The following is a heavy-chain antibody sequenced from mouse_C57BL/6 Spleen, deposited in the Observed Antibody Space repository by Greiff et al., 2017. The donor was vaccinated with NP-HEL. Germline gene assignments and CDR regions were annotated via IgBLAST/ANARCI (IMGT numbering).Heavy chain of an antibody. J-gene: IGHJ4*01. V-gene: IGHV1-61*01. CDR2: IYPSDSET. CDR3: ARDGSSYLAMDY. CDR1: GYTFTSYW. Sequence: QVQLQQPGAELVRPGSSVKLSCKASGYTFTSYWMDWVKQRPGQGLEWIGNIYPSDSETHYNQKFKDKATLTVDKSSSTAYMQLSSLTSEDSAVYYCARDGSSYLAMDYWGQGTSVTVSS. D-gene: IGHD1-1*01.